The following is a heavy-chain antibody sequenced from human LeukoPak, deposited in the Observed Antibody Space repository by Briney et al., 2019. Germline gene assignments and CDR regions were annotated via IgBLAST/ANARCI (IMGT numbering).Heavy chain of an antibody. CDR1: GYIFTSYW. J-gene: IGHJ4*02. Sequence: GASLRISCKGSGYIFTSYWSRWGRQMPGKGVGWVGRIDPSDSYTNYSPSFQGHVTISADKSISTAYLQWSSLKASDTAMYYCARSRLLWFGEAIRFDYWGQGTLVTVSS. CDR2: IDPSDSYT. D-gene: IGHD3-10*01. CDR3: ARSRLLWFGEAIRFDY. V-gene: IGHV5-10-1*01.